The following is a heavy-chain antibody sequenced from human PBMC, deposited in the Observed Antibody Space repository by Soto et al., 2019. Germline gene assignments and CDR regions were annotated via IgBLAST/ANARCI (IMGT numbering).Heavy chain of an antibody. CDR2: ISYDASNK. CDR1: RFTVSSYG. V-gene: IGHV3-30*18. CDR3: AKDTTPGGTSYYPMAP. J-gene: IGHJ5*02. Sequence: GSLRPSWAASRFTVSSYGTHWVRHPPSTGLEWVAVISYDASNKYYAHYVKGRLTISTDNSKNTQYLQMNSMRADDTAVYYCAKDTTPGGTSYYPMAPWGKGNLVSVSS. D-gene: IGHD3-10*01.